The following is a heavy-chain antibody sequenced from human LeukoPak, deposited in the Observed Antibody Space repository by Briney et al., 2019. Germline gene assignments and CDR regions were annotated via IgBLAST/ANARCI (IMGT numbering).Heavy chain of an antibody. CDR3: TRGQSSSWSGTPNY. J-gene: IGHJ4*02. Sequence: ASVKVSCKXSGYTFTSYDINWVRQATRQGLEWMGWMNPNSGNTGYAQKFQGRVTMTRNTSISTAYMELSSLRSEDTAVYYCTRGQSSSWSGTPNYWGQGTLVTVSS. V-gene: IGHV1-8*01. CDR2: MNPNSGNT. CDR1: GYTFTSYD. D-gene: IGHD6-13*01.